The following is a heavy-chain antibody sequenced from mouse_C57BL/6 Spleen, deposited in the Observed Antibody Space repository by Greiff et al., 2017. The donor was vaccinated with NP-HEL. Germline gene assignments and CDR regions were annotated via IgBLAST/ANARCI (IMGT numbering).Heavy chain of an antibody. CDR2: ISSGGSYT. CDR1: GFTFSSYD. Sequence: DVQLVESGGDLVKPGGSLKLSCAASGFTFSSYDMSWVRQTPDKRLEWVATISSGGSYTYYPDSVKGRFTISRDNAKNTMYLQMSSLKSEDTAMYYCARHPDYWGQGTTLTVSS. V-gene: IGHV5-6*01. J-gene: IGHJ2*01. CDR3: ARHPDY.